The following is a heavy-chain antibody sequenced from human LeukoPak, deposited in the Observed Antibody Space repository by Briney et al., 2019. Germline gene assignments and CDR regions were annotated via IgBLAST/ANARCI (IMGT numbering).Heavy chain of an antibody. D-gene: IGHD2-2*01. CDR3: ARDSGQSGYLRDSSTSLDY. Sequence: PSETLSLTCTVSGGSISSGGYYWSWIRQPPGKGLEWIGYIYHSGSTYYNPSLKSRVIISVDRSKNQFFLKLSSVTAADTAVYYCARDSGQSGYLRDSSTSLDYWGQGTLVTVSS. V-gene: IGHV4-30-2*01. J-gene: IGHJ4*02. CDR1: GGSISSGGYY. CDR2: IYHSGST.